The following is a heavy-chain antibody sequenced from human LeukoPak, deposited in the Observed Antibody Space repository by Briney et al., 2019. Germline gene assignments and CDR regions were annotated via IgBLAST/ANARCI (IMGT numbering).Heavy chain of an antibody. CDR1: GYTFTYRY. CDR3: AESAWVTGTTGPFDI. D-gene: IGHD1-20*01. CDR2: ITPFNGNT. J-gene: IGHJ3*02. V-gene: IGHV1-45*02. Sequence: ASVKVSCKASGYTFTYRYLHWVRQAPGQAREWMGWITPFNGNTNYAQKFQDRVTITRDRSMSTAYMELSSLRSEDTAMYYCAESAWVTGTTGPFDIWGQGTMVTVSS.